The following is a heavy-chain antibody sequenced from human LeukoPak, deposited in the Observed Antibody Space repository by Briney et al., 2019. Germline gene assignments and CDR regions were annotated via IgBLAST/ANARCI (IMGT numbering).Heavy chain of an antibody. D-gene: IGHD5-12*01. CDR3: AKNGYSTDTTY. Sequence: QPGGSLRLSCAASGFTFIHYAMSWVRQAPGKGLEWVSAIVGDGATTYYADSVKGRFTISRDNSKNTVYVQMNSLRAEDTAVYFCAKNGYSTDTTYWGQGTQVTVSS. CDR1: GFTFIHYA. J-gene: IGHJ4*02. V-gene: IGHV3-23*01. CDR2: IVGDGATT.